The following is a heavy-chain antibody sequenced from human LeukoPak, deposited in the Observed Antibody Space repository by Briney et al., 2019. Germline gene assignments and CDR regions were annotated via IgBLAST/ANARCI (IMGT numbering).Heavy chain of an antibody. CDR3: AITGYYYYYGMDV. CDR2: ISGSGGST. J-gene: IGHJ6*04. V-gene: IGHV3-23*01. Sequence: PGGSLRLSCAASGFTFSSYAMSWVRQAPGKGLEWVSAISGSGGSTYYADSVKGRFTISGDNSKNTLYLQMNSLSAEDTDVYYCAITGYYYYYGMDVWGKGTTVTVSS. CDR1: GFTFSSYA.